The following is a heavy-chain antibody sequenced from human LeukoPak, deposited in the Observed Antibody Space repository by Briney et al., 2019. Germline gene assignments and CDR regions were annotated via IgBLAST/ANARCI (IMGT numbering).Heavy chain of an antibody. V-gene: IGHV3-43*02. CDR2: ISGDGGST. J-gene: IGHJ4*02. D-gene: IGHD2-2*01. CDR3: ARVSGYCSSSSCHAYSDN. CDR1: GFTFDDYA. Sequence: GGSLRLSCAASGFTFDDYAMHWVRQAPGKGLEWVSLISGDGGSTYYADSVKGRFTISRDNSKNSLYLQMNSLRAEDTAVYYCARVSGYCSSSSCHAYSDNWGQGTLVTVSS.